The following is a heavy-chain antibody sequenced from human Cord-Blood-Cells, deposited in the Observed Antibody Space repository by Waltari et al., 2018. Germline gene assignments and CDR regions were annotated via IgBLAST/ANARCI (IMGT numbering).Heavy chain of an antibody. CDR1: GYTRTEYS. Sequence: QVQLVQAGAEVTKPGASVKVSCKVSGYTRTEYSMHWVRQRHGKGLEWMGGFDPEDGETIYEQKFQGRVTMTEDTSTDTADMELSSLRSEDTAVYYCATRNSGSYYYYYYMDVWGKGTTVTVSS. CDR2: FDPEDGET. V-gene: IGHV1-24*01. J-gene: IGHJ6*03. D-gene: IGHD1-26*01. CDR3: ATRNSGSYYYYYYMDV.